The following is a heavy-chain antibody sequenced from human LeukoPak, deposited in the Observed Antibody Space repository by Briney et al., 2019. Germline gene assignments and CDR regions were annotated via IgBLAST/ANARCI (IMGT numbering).Heavy chain of an antibody. D-gene: IGHD2-2*03. J-gene: IGHJ3*02. V-gene: IGHV4-38-2*02. CDR1: GYFISSGFY. Sequence: SETLSLTCTVSGYFISSGFYWGWIRQPPGKGLEWIGTIYHSGNTYYGPSLKSRVTISIDTSKNQFSLKLTSVTATDTAVYYCARIWMHAFDIWGQGTMVTVSS. CDR2: IYHSGNT. CDR3: ARIWMHAFDI.